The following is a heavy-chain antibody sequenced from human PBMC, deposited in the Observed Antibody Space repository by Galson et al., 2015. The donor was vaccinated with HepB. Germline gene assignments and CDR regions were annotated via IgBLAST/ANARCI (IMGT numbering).Heavy chain of an antibody. CDR1: GYTFTSYA. CDR2: INTNTGNP. J-gene: IGHJ6*03. CDR3: ARVHTSENYYYYYMDV. V-gene: IGHV7-4-1*02. Sequence: SVKVSCKASGYTFTSYAMNWVRQAPGQGLEWMGWINTNTGNPTYAQGFTGRFVFSLDTSVSTAYLRISSLKAEDTAVYYCARVHTSENYYYYYMDVWGKGTTVTVSS.